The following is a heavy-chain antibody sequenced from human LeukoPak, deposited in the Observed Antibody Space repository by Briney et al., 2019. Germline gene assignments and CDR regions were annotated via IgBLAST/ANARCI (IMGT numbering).Heavy chain of an antibody. J-gene: IGHJ4*02. CDR3: ARALVVYYFDY. D-gene: IGHD3-9*01. V-gene: IGHV1-2*02. CDR2: INPNSGGT. Sequence: ASVKVSCKASGGTFSSYAISWVRQAPGQGLEWMGWINPNSGGTNYAQKFQGRVTMTRDTSISTAYMELSRLRSDDTAVYYCARALVVYYFDYWGQGTLVTVSS. CDR1: GGTFSSYA.